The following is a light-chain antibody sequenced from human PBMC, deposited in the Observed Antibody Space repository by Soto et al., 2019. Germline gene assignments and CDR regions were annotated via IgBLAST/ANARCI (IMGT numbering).Light chain of an antibody. CDR2: DVS. Sequence: QSALTQPAAVSGSPGQSITISCTGTSSDIGGYNYVSWYQHHPGKAPKLIIYDVSNRPSGVSNRFSGSKSYNTASLTISGLQAEDEADYYCSSYRSSSAPYVFGTGTKLIVL. CDR1: SSDIGGYNY. CDR3: SSYRSSSAPYV. V-gene: IGLV2-14*03. J-gene: IGLJ1*01.